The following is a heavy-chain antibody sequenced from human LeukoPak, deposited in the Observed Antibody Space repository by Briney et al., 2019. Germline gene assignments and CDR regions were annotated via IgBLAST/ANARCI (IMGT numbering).Heavy chain of an antibody. CDR2: IYHSGST. Sequence: ASETLSLTCAVSGGSISSSNWWSWIRQPPGKGLEWIGEIYHSGSTNYNPSLKSRVTISVDTSKNQFSLKLSSVTAADTAVYYCARGHNAYSSSWYPVWDWFDPWGQGTLVTVSS. CDR3: ARGHNAYSSSWYPVWDWFDP. CDR1: GGSISSSNW. J-gene: IGHJ5*02. V-gene: IGHV4-4*02. D-gene: IGHD6-13*01.